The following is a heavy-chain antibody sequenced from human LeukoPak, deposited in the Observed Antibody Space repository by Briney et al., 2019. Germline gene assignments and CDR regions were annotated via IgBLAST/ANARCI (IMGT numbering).Heavy chain of an antibody. CDR1: GYTFTGYY. D-gene: IGHD3-16*01. J-gene: IGHJ4*02. Sequence: ASVKVSCEASGYTFTGYYMHWVRQAPGQGLEWMGWINPNSGGTNYAQKFQGRVTMTRDTSISTAYMELSRLRSDDTAVYYCARVRYRLAETYIDYWGQGTLVTVSS. CDR3: ARVRYRLAETYIDY. V-gene: IGHV1-2*02. CDR2: INPNSGGT.